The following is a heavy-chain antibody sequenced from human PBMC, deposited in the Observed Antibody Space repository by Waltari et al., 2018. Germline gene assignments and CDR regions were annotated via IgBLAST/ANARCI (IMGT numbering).Heavy chain of an antibody. V-gene: IGHV3-23*04. D-gene: IGHD1-26*01. CDR2: ISGTGGST. J-gene: IGHJ4*02. CDR3: ATRGTYYKFDY. Sequence: EVQLVESGGDLVQPGGSLRLSCAASGFTFSSYAMSWVRQAPGKGLELVSAISGTGGSTYYTDSVKGRFTISRDNSKNTLYLQMDSLRAEDAAVYYCATRGTYYKFDYWGQGSLVTVSS. CDR1: GFTFSSYA.